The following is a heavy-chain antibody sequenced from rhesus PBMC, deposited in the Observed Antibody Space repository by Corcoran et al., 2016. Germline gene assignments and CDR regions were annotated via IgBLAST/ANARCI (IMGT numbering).Heavy chain of an antibody. CDR2: IHPGYGST. CDR3: AAVEVEYCTGSGCYWNYFDY. CDR1: GYIFTSYV. J-gene: IGHJ4*01. V-gene: IGHV1-70*01. D-gene: IGHD2-21*01. Sequence: QEQLVQSGAEVKKPGASVKVSCKASGYIFTSYVISWLRQAPGQGFEWMGGIHPGYGSTSYAQNFQGIVTSTADMSTSTVYMELSSLRSEDMAVYYCAAVEVEYCTGSGCYWNYFDYWGQGVLVTVSS.